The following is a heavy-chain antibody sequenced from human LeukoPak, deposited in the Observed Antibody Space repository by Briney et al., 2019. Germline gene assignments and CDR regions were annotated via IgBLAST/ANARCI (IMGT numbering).Heavy chain of an antibody. CDR3: AKDDCSSTSCYIV. V-gene: IGHV3-23*01. CDR1: GFTFSSYA. CDR2: ISGSGGST. J-gene: IGHJ4*02. Sequence: PGGSLRLSCAASGFTFSSYAMSWVRQAPGKGLEWVSAISGSGGSTYYADSVKGRFIISRDNSKNTLYLQMNSLRAEDTAVYYCAKDDCSSTSCYIVWGQGTLVTVSS. D-gene: IGHD2-2*02.